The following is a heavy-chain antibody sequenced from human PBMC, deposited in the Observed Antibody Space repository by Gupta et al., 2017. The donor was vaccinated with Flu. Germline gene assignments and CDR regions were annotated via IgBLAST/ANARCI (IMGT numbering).Heavy chain of an antibody. J-gene: IGHJ6*02. V-gene: IGHV3-7*03. Sequence: WVRMAPGKGLEWVANINRDGSEKNYVDLAKGRFTISRDNAKDSLFLYMTSLRAEDTAVYYCARYGFSFGLDLWGQGTTVTVSS. D-gene: IGHD3-10*01. CDR2: INRDGSEK. CDR3: ARYGFSFGLDL.